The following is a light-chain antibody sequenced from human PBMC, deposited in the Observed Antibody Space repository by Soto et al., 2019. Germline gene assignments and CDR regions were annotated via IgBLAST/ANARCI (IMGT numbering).Light chain of an antibody. V-gene: IGLV2-14*01. CDR1: SSDVGGYNY. Sequence: QSALTQPASVSGSPGQSITISCTGTSSDVGGYNYVSWYQQHPGKAPKLMIYDVSNRPSGVSNRFSGSKSGNTASLTISGLQAEDEADYYSSSYTRSSTLYVVFAGGTQLTVL. CDR2: DVS. CDR3: SSYTRSSTLYVV. J-gene: IGLJ2*01.